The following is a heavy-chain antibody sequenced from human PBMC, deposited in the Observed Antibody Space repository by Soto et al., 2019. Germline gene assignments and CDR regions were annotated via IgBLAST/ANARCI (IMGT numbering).Heavy chain of an antibody. CDR1: GFTFSSYA. Sequence: EVQLLESGGGLVQPGGSLRLSCAASGFTFSSYAMSWVRQAPGKGLEWVSAISGSGGSTYYADSVKGRFTISRDNSKNTLYLKMNRLRSEDTAVYYCAKDFIVGSYFDYWGQGTLVTVSS. CDR3: AKDFIVGSYFDY. V-gene: IGHV3-23*01. CDR2: ISGSGGST. D-gene: IGHD3-22*01. J-gene: IGHJ4*02.